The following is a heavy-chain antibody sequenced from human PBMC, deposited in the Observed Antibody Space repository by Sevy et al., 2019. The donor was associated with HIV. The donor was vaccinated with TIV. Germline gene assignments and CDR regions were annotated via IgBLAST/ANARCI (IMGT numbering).Heavy chain of an antibody. J-gene: IGHJ4*02. CDR3: AKGTVAATPHFLDY. V-gene: IGHV3-23*01. CDR1: GFTFSSYA. Sequence: GGSLRLSCAASGFTFSSYAMSWVRQAPGKGLEWVSAISGSGGSTYYADSGKGRFTISRDNSKNTRYLQMNSLRAEDTAVYYCAKGTVAATPHFLDYWGQGTLVTVSS. CDR2: ISGSGGST. D-gene: IGHD2-15*01.